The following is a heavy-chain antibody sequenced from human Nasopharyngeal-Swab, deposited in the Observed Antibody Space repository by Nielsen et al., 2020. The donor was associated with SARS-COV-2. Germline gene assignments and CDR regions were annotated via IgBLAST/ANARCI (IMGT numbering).Heavy chain of an antibody. CDR2: FYWDDDK. J-gene: IGHJ4*02. CDR3: AHRWGSWAGSYFDY. Sequence: SGPTLVKPTQTLTLTCTFSGFSLSTSGVGVGWIRQPPGKALEWLALFYWDDDKRYSPSLKSRLTITKDTSQNQVVLTMTSMDPVDTATYYCAHRWGSWAGSYFDYWGQGTLVTVSS. V-gene: IGHV2-5*02. CDR1: GFSLSTSGVG. D-gene: IGHD3-16*01.